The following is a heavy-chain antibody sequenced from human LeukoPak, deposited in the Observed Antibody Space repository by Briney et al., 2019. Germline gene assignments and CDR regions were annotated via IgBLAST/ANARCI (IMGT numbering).Heavy chain of an antibody. Sequence: SETLSLTCTVSGGSVSSGSYYWSWIRQPPGKGLEWIGYIYYSGSTNYNPSLKSRVTISVDTSKNQFSLKLSSVTAADTAVYYCARGTYCGGDCYSNWFNPWGQGTLVTVSS. CDR1: GGSVSSGSYY. V-gene: IGHV4-61*01. D-gene: IGHD2-21*02. CDR3: ARGTYCGGDCYSNWFNP. CDR2: IYYSGST. J-gene: IGHJ5*02.